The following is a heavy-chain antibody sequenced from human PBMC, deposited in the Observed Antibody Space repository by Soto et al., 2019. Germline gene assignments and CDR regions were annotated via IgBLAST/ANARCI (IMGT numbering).Heavy chain of an antibody. V-gene: IGHV3-53*01. Sequence: GGSLRLSCAASGFSVIGKYMSWVRQAPGKGLEWVSIIYSGDSTYYADSVRGRFTISRDSSKNTLHLQMNSLRAEDTAVYYCASREWRYYDNGPDYWGQGTLVTVSS. CDR3: ASREWRYYDNGPDY. CDR1: GFSVIGKY. J-gene: IGHJ4*02. D-gene: IGHD3-22*01. CDR2: IYSGDST.